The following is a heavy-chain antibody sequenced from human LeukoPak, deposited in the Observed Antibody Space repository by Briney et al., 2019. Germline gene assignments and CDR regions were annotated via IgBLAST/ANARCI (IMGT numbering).Heavy chain of an antibody. CDR2: IYYSGST. CDR1: GGSISSSSYY. D-gene: IGHD3-22*01. J-gene: IGHJ3*02. V-gene: IGHV4-39*01. Sequence: SETLSLTCTVSGGSISSSSYYWGWIRQPPGKGLEWIGSIYYSGSTYYNPSLKSRVTISVDTSKNQFSLKLSSVTAADTAVYYCARYSYYYDSSGYYYGAFDIWGQGTMVTVSS. CDR3: ARYSYYYDSSGYYYGAFDI.